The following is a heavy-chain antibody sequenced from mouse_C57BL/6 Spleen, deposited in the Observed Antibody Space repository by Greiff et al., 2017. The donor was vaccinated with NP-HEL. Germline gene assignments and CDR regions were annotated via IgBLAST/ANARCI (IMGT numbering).Heavy chain of an antibody. V-gene: IGHV1-4*01. CDR3: ARWGYYYAMDY. D-gene: IGHD2-2*01. CDR1: GYTFTSYT. J-gene: IGHJ4*01. CDR2: INPSSGYT. Sequence: VQLQQSGAELARPGASVKMSCKASGYTFTSYTMHWVKQRPGQGLEWIGYINPSSGYTKYNQKFKDKATLTADKSSSTAYMQLSSLTSEDSAVYYCARWGYYYAMDYWGQGTSVTVSS.